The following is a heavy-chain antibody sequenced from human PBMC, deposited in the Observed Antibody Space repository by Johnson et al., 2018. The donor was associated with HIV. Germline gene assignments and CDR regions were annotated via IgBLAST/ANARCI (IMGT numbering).Heavy chain of an antibody. D-gene: IGHD6-6*01. J-gene: IGHJ3*02. CDR1: GFTFSASG. CDR2: ITRKANNYAT. Sequence: VQLVESGGGLVQPGGSLKLSCAASGFTFSASGMHWVRQASGKGLEWVGLITRKANNYATAYAAPVKGRFTISREDSKITAYLEMNSLKTEDTAVYYCTRRYSISSRGYDIWGQGTLVTVSS. V-gene: IGHV3-73*02. CDR3: TRRYSISSRGYDI.